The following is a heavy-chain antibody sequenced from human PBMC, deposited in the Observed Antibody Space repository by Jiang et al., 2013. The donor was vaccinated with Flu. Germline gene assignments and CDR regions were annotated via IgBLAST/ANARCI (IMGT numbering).Heavy chain of an antibody. D-gene: IGHD3-16*01. J-gene: IGHJ4*02. CDR3: ARRLNDYYYFDH. V-gene: IGHV5-51*01. Sequence: GAEVKKPGESLKISCKGSGYNFITYWIGWVRQMPGKGLEWMGIIYPGDSDTRYSPSFQGQVTISADTSITTAYLQWSSLKASDTAIYYCARRLNDYYYFDHWGQGTLVTVSS. CDR1: GYNFITYW. CDR2: IYPGDSDT.